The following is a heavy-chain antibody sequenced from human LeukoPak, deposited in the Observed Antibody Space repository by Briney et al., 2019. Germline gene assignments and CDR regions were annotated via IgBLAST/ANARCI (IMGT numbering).Heavy chain of an antibody. D-gene: IGHD3-22*01. Sequence: SETLSLTCTVSGGSISSGSYYWSWIRQPAGKGLEWIGRIYTSGSTNYNPSLKSRVTMSVDTSKNQFSLKLSSVTAADTAVYYCARDRYYYDSSGYRFDPWGQGTLVTVSS. CDR1: GGSISSGSYY. V-gene: IGHV4-61*02. CDR3: ARDRYYYDSSGYRFDP. J-gene: IGHJ5*02. CDR2: IYTSGST.